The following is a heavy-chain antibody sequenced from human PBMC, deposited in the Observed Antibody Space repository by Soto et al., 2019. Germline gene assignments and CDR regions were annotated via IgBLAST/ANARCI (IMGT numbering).Heavy chain of an antibody. J-gene: IGHJ4*02. CDR1: GDSVSSNCYY. CDR3: ARRWKVTKYYFDY. CDR2: MYCSGDT. Sequence: QLQLQESGPGLVKLSETLSLTCTVSGDSVSSNCYYWGWIRQPPGKGLEWIGSMYCSGDTYYNPSLTSRVTISVDTSKNQFSLKLTSVTAADTAIYYCARRWKVTKYYFDYWGQGTLVTVSS. D-gene: IGHD4-17*01. V-gene: IGHV4-39*01.